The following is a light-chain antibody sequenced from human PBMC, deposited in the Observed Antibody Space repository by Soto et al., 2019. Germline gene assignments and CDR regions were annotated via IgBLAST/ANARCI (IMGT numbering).Light chain of an antibody. CDR3: CSYTSSSTHV. CDR2: DVN. CDR1: SSDVGGYNF. Sequence: QSALTQTASVSGSPGQSITISFTGTSSDVGGYNFVSWYQQHPGKVPKLMIFDVNRRPSGVSDRFSGSKSGNTASLTISGLHAEDEGDYYCCSYTSSSTHVFGSGTKVTVL. V-gene: IGLV2-14*03. J-gene: IGLJ1*01.